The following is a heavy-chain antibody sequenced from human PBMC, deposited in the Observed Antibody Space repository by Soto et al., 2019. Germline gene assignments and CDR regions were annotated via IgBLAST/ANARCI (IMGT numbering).Heavy chain of an antibody. CDR2: ISGSGGST. V-gene: IGHV3-23*01. Sequence: PGGSLRLSCAASGFTFSSYAMSWVRQAPGKGLEWVSAISGSGGSTYYADSVKGRFTISRDNSKNTLYLQMNSLRAEDTAVYYCAKDGPQVPAAPSSAFDYWGQGTLVTVSS. CDR3: AKDGPQVPAAPSSAFDY. CDR1: GFTFSSYA. J-gene: IGHJ4*02. D-gene: IGHD2-2*01.